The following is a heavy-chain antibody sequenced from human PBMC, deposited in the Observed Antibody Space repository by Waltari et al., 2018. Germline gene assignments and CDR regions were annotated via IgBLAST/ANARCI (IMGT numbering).Heavy chain of an antibody. CDR3: VTALGDRSSASRPFDV. J-gene: IGHJ3*01. D-gene: IGHD3-10*01. Sequence: EVQLLQSGTELKKPGSTVKISCQVSGYRFTDYYIHWVQQAPGKGPHWMGFVAPEDGETIYAGRFQARVTITADTSTETAFMELSSLTSDDTAVYYCVTALGDRSSASRPFDVWGLGTLITVSS. CDR1: GYRFTDYY. V-gene: IGHV1-69-2*01. CDR2: VAPEDGET.